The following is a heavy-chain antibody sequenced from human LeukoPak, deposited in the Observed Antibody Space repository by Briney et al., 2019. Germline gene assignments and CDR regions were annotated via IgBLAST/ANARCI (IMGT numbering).Heavy chain of an antibody. Sequence: PGGSLRLSCAASGFTFSSYAMSWVRQAPGKGLEWVAVIWYDGSNKYYADSVKGRFTISRENSKDTLYLQMNSLRAEDTAVYYCARDGDGSGSFLDYWGQGTLVTVSS. CDR2: IWYDGSNK. D-gene: IGHD3-10*01. J-gene: IGHJ4*02. CDR1: GFTFSSYA. CDR3: ARDGDGSGSFLDY. V-gene: IGHV3-33*08.